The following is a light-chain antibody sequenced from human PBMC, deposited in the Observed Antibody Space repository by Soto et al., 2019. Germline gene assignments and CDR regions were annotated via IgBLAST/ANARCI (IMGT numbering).Light chain of an antibody. V-gene: IGKV1-9*01. CDR3: QHLNSYPFT. CDR1: QGIRDY. Sequence: IQLTQSPSSLSASVGDRVTITCRASQGIRDYLAWYQQKPGKAPILLIYAASILEIGVPSRFSGSGSGTDFTLTISCRQPEDFATYYCQHLNSYPFTFGPGAKVDIK. J-gene: IGKJ3*01. CDR2: AAS.